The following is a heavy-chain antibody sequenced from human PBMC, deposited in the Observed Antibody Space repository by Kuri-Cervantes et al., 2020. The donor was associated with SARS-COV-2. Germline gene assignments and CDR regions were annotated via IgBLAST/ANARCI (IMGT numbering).Heavy chain of an antibody. CDR2: IYSGGTT. CDR1: GASFGNYH. J-gene: IGHJ4*02. V-gene: IGHV4-59*06. Sequence: SQTLSLTCGVSGASFGNYHWSWVRQPPGKGLEWIGYIYSGGTTYYSPSLKSRLTISMDTSKNHFSLKLGAVTAADTAMYYCARYYYDSRGYVFFDYWGRGNPVTVSS. D-gene: IGHD3-22*01. CDR3: ARYYYDSRGYVFFDY.